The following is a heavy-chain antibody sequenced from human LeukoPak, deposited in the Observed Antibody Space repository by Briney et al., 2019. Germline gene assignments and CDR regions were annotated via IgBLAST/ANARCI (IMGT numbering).Heavy chain of an antibody. D-gene: IGHD3-10*01. V-gene: IGHV3-23*01. CDR2: IGGSGGST. Sequence: TGGSLRLSCAASGFTFSSYAMSWVRQAPGKGLEWVSAIGGSGGSTYYADSVKGRFTISRDNSKNTLYLQMNSLRAEDTAVYYRAKARSAVRGVIGYFDYWGQGTLVTVSS. J-gene: IGHJ4*02. CDR1: GFTFSSYA. CDR3: AKARSAVRGVIGYFDY.